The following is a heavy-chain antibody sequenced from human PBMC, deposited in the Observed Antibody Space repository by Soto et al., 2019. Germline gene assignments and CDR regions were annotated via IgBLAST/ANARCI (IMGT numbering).Heavy chain of an antibody. Sequence: QVQLQQWGAGLLKPSETLSLTCAVYGGSISGYYWSWIRQSPGKGLEWIGEINHSGSTNYNPSLKSRVTISVDTSKNQFSLKLSSVTAADTAVYYCARVLGYYNTNWYYFDFWGQGTLVTVSS. CDR1: GGSISGYY. CDR3: ARVLGYYNTNWYYFDF. J-gene: IGHJ4*02. CDR2: INHSGST. V-gene: IGHV4-34*01. D-gene: IGHD6-13*01.